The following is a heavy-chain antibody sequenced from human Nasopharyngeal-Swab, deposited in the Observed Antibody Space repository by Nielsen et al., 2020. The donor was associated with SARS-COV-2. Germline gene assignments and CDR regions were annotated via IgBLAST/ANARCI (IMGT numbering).Heavy chain of an antibody. V-gene: IGHV3-30*03. D-gene: IGHD4-17*01. CDR2: IAHDASNE. Sequence: VRQMPGKGLEWVAFIAHDASNEYYGDSVKGRFSISRDSSKNTLYLQMDSLRGEDTAMYYCARDAPAHYGAFYWGRGTLVTVSS. CDR3: ARDAPAHYGAFY. J-gene: IGHJ4*02.